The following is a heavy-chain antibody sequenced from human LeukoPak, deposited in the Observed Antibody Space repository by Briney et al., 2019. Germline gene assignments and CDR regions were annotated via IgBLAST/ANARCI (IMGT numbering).Heavy chain of an antibody. J-gene: IGHJ6*02. D-gene: IGHD3-10*01. CDR2: ISSSSSDT. V-gene: IGHV3-11*05. CDR3: ARDKLLWFGELLGYYGMDV. CDR1: GXAFSDYY. Sequence: GGSLRLSCAASGXAFSDYYMSWIRQAPGKGLEWVSYISSSSSDTIYADSVKGRFTISRDKAKNSLYLQMNSLRAEDTAVYYCARDKLLWFGELLGYYGMDVWGQGTTVTVSS.